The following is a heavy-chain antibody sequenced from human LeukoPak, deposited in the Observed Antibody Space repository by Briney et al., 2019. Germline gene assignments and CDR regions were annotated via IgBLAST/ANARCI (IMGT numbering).Heavy chain of an antibody. Sequence: PGGSLRLSCAVSGINVSSNYMSWVRQAPGKGLEWVSVIYSGGTTYYADSVKGRFTISRDNSKNMLYLQMNGLRAEDTAVYYCARGTRRFYSDSSGFAGDYYYYYMDVWGKGTTVIVSS. V-gene: IGHV3-53*01. D-gene: IGHD3-22*01. CDR3: ARGTRRFYSDSSGFAGDYYYYYMDV. J-gene: IGHJ6*03. CDR1: GINVSSNY. CDR2: IYSGGTT.